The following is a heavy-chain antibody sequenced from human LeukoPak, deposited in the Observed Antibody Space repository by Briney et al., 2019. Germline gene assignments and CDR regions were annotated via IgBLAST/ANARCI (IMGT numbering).Heavy chain of an antibody. Sequence: GGSLRLSCTASGFSFGDYVKSWFRQAPGKGLEWVGFIRSKAYGETTEHAAPVKGRFTISRDDSRSIAYLQMNSLKTEDTAVYYCSRGVRLPDYWGQGTLVTVSS. CDR1: GFSFGDYV. J-gene: IGHJ4*02. V-gene: IGHV3-49*03. CDR2: IRSKAYGETT. CDR3: SRGVRLPDY. D-gene: IGHD2-21*02.